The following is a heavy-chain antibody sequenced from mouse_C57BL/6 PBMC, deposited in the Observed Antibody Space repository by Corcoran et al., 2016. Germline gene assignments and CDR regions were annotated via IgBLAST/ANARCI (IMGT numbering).Heavy chain of an antibody. Sequence: QIQLVQSGPELKKPGETVKISCKASGYTFTTYGMSWVKQAPGKGLKWMGWINTYSGVPTYADDFKGRFAFSLETSASTAYLQINNLKNEDTATYFGARYEYGFAYWGQGTLVTVSA. CDR3: ARYEYGFAY. V-gene: IGHV9-3*01. J-gene: IGHJ3*01. CDR2: INTYSGVP. D-gene: IGHD2-4*01. CDR1: GYTFTTYG.